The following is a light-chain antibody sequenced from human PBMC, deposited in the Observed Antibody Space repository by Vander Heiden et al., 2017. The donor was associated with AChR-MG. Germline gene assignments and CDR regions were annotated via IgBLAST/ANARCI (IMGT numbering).Light chain of an antibody. Sequence: TVMTQSPATLSVSPGERATLSCRASQSVGSNLAWYQQKPGQAPRLLIYGASTRATGVPASLSGSGSGTEFTLTISSLQSEDFAVYYCQQYKNWPYTFGQGTKLEIQ. CDR1: QSVGSN. CDR2: GAS. V-gene: IGKV3-15*01. CDR3: QQYKNWPYT. J-gene: IGKJ2*01.